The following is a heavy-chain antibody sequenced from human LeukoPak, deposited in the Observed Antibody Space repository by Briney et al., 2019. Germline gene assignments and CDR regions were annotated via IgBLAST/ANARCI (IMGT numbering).Heavy chain of an antibody. D-gene: IGHD4/OR15-4a*01. J-gene: IGHJ6*03. CDR2: ISAYNGNT. V-gene: IGHV1-18*01. Sequence: ASVKVSCKASGGSFSSYAISWVRQAPGQGLEWMRWISAYNGNTNYAQKLQGRVTMTTDTSTSTAYMELRSLRSDDTAVYYCASSANPFYYYYMDVWGKGTTVTVSS. CDR1: GGSFSSYA. CDR3: ASSANPFYYYYMDV.